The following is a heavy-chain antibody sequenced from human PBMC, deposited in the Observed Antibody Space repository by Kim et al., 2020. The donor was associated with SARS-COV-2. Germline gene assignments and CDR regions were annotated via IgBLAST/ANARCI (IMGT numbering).Heavy chain of an antibody. CDR2: IRSKAYGGTT. J-gene: IGHJ4*02. CDR3: TRLSWELLLDY. Sequence: GGSLRLSCTASGFTFGDYAMSWVRQAPGKGLEWVGFIRSKAYGGTTEYAASVKGRFTISRDDSKSIAYLQMNSLKTEDTAVYYCTRLSWELLLDYWGQGT. D-gene: IGHD1-26*01. CDR1: GFTFGDYA. V-gene: IGHV3-49*04.